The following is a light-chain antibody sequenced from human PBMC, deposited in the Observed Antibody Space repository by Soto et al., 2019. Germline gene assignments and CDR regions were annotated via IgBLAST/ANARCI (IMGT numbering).Light chain of an antibody. Sequence: EIVLTQSPATLSLSPGERAIVSCRASQNVNNYLAWYQQKPGQAPRLLIYDASNRATGIPARFSGSGSGTDFTLTISSLEPKDFAVYYCQQRSNWPLTFGGGTKVEIK. CDR3: QQRSNWPLT. V-gene: IGKV3-11*01. CDR2: DAS. J-gene: IGKJ4*01. CDR1: QNVNNY.